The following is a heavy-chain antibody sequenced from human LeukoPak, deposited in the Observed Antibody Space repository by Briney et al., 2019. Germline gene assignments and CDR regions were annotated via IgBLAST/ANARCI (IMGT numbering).Heavy chain of an antibody. CDR3: ARHLGLKGFDP. V-gene: IGHV4-59*08. D-gene: IGHD3/OR15-3a*01. Sequence: SETLSLTCTVSVGSLSRYHWSWIRQPPGKGLEWIGYIYYSGSTNYNPSLKSRVTISIDTSKNQFSLKLSSVTAADMAVYYCARHLGLKGFDPWGQGTLVTVSS. CDR2: IYYSGST. J-gene: IGHJ5*02. CDR1: VGSLSRYH.